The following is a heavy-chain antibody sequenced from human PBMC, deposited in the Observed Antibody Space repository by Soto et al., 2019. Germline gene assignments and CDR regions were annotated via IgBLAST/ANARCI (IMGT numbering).Heavy chain of an antibody. CDR1: GFTFDDYA. CDR2: ISWHSGSI. V-gene: IGHV3-9*01. CDR3: AKDIWGGINGDVRDFDP. J-gene: IGHJ5*02. Sequence: EVQLVESGGGLVQPGRSLRLSCAASGFTFDDYAMHLVRQAPGKGLEWVSGISWHSGSIGYADSVKGRFTISRDNSKNSLYLQMNSVRAEVTALYYCAKDIWGGINGDVRDFDPWGQGSLVTVSS. D-gene: IGHD3-16*01.